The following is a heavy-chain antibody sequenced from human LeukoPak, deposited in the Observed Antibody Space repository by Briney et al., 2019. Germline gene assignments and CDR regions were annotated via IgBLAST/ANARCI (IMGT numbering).Heavy chain of an antibody. CDR3: ARARGDYDSSGYYYYYYGMDV. CDR2: IIPILGIA. D-gene: IGHD3-22*01. V-gene: IGHV1-69*02. CDR1: GGTFINYT. J-gene: IGHJ6*02. Sequence: SVTVSFKASGGTFINYTISWVRQAPGQGREWMGRIIPILGIANYAQKFQGRVTITADKSTSTAYMELSSLRSEDTAVYYCARARGDYDSSGYYYYYYGMDVWGQGTTVTVSS.